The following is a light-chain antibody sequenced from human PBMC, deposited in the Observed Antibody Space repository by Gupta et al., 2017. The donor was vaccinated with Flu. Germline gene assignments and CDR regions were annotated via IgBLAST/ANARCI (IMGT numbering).Light chain of an antibody. CDR3: QQDNSYSLT. CDR1: QSISSR. V-gene: IGKV1-5*03. Sequence: DIQMTPSPSTLSASVGDRVTITCRASQSISSRLAWYQQKPGKAPKLLIYEASSLESGVPSRFSGSGSGTEFTLTISSLQPDDFATFYCQQDNSYSLTFGGGTKVEIK. CDR2: EAS. J-gene: IGKJ4*01.